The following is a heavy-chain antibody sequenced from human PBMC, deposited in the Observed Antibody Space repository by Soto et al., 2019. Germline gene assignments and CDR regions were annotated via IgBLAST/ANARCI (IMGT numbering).Heavy chain of an antibody. CDR1: GFTFSSYA. CDR3: ANRFGGVPKFSPGMDV. CDR2: ISGSGGST. V-gene: IGHV3-23*01. Sequence: GGSLRLSCAASGFTFSSYAMSWVRQAPGKGLEWVSAISGSGGSTYYADSVKGRFTISRDNSKNTRYLQMNSLRAEDTAVYYCANRFGGVPKFSPGMDVWVQGTTVTVSS. J-gene: IGHJ6*02. D-gene: IGHD3-3*01.